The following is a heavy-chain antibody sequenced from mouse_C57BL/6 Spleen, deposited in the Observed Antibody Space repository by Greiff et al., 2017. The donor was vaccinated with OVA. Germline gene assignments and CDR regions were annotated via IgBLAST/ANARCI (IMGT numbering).Heavy chain of an antibody. J-gene: IGHJ1*03. CDR2: IRNKANGYTT. CDR1: GFTFTDYY. D-gene: IGHD4-1*01. Sequence: EVKLEESGGGLVQPGGSLSLSCAASGFTFTDYYMSWVRQPPGKALEWLGFIRNKANGYTTEYSASVKGRFTISRDNPQSILYLQMNALRAEDSATYYCARYKTGTGYFDVWGTGTTVTVSS. V-gene: IGHV7-3*01. CDR3: ARYKTGTGYFDV.